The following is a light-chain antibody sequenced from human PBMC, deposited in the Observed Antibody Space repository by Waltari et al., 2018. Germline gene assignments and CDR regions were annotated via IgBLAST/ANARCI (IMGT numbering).Light chain of an antibody. J-gene: IGLJ2*01. CDR1: SRDVGGYDY. Sequence: QSALTQPASVSGSPGQSISLSCTGTSRDVGGYDYVPWYQQHPGKAPKLIIFDVSDRPSGVSSRFSGSKSGNTASLTISGLQAQDEADYYCASYISSDTLELFGGGTSLTVL. V-gene: IGLV2-14*03. CDR3: ASYISSDTLEL. CDR2: DVS.